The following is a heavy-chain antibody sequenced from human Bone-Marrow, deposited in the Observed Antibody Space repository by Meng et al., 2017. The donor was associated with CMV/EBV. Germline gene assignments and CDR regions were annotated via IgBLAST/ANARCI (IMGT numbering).Heavy chain of an antibody. Sequence: GGSLRLSCAASGFTFSSYAMHWVRQAPGKGLEWVAVISYDGSNKYYADSVKGRFTISRDNSKNTLYLQMNSLRAEDTAVYYCARGADGVAAPELWYWGQGTLVTVSS. J-gene: IGHJ4*02. D-gene: IGHD6-13*01. CDR3: ARGADGVAAPELWY. V-gene: IGHV3-30-3*01. CDR1: GFTFSSYA. CDR2: ISYDGSNK.